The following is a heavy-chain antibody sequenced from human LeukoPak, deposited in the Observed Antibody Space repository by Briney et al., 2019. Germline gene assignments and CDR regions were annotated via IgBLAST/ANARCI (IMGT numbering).Heavy chain of an antibody. CDR2: IYYSGST. Sequence: PSETLSLTCTVSGGSISSGSYYWGWIRQPPGKGLEWIGSIYYSGSTYYNPSLKSRVTISVDTSKNQFSLKLSSVTAADSAVYYCASRYRSGGSCYSTIGYWGQGTLVTVSS. CDR3: ASRYRSGGSCYSTIGY. V-gene: IGHV4-39*01. D-gene: IGHD2-15*01. CDR1: GGSISSGSYY. J-gene: IGHJ4*02.